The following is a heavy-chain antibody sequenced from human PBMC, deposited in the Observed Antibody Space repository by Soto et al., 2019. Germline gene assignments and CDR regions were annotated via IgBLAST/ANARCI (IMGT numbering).Heavy chain of an antibody. Sequence: QVQLVESGGGLVKPGGSLRLSCAVSGFTFSDYYMTWIRQAPGKGLEWVSYISSSTSHTNYADSVKGRFTISRDNAKXSLFLQMNSLRAEDTAVYYCARGRGAAADYFDFWGQGTLVTVSS. V-gene: IGHV3-11*05. CDR2: ISSSTSHT. CDR1: GFTFSDYY. D-gene: IGHD6-13*01. J-gene: IGHJ4*02. CDR3: ARGRGAAADYFDF.